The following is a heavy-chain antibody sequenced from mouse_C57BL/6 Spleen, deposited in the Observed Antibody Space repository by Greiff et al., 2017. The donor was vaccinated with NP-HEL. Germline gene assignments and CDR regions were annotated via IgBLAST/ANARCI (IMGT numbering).Heavy chain of an antibody. D-gene: IGHD1-1*01. J-gene: IGHJ1*03. CDR2: IDPEDGET. Sequence: EVQLQQSGAELVKPGASVKLSCTASGFNIKDYYMHWVKQWTEQGLEWIGRIDPEDGETKYAPKFQGKATITADTYSNTAYLQLSSLTSEDTAVCDFARWGTTVVEDCNVYVWGKGTAVTVAA. CDR3: ARWGTTVVEDCNVYV. CDR1: GFNIKDYY. V-gene: IGHV14-2*01.